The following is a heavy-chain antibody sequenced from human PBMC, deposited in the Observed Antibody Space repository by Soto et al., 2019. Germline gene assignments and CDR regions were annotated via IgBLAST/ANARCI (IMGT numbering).Heavy chain of an antibody. CDR3: AKAISGYNAPLDH. Sequence: SLRLSCAASGFTFSSYAMNWVRQAPGKWLEWVSVISGSDSSTYYADSVKGRFTISRDNSKNTLYVQMNSLRAEDTAIYYCAKAISGYNAPLDHWGQGTRVTVSS. D-gene: IGHD5-12*01. V-gene: IGHV3-23*01. CDR1: GFTFSSYA. J-gene: IGHJ4*02. CDR2: ISGSDSST.